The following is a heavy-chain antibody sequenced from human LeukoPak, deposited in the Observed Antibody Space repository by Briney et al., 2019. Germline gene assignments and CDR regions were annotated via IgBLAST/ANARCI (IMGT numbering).Heavy chain of an antibody. V-gene: IGHV3-23*01. CDR1: GFTFSSYA. CDR3: ARDDSGWSKNY. D-gene: IGHD6-19*01. CDR2: ISGSGGST. Sequence: PGGSLRLSCAASGFTFSSYALSWVRQAPGKGLECVSAISGSGGSTYSADSLKGRFTISRDNSKNTLYLQINSLRADDTAVYYCARDDSGWSKNYWGRGTQVTVSS. J-gene: IGHJ4*02.